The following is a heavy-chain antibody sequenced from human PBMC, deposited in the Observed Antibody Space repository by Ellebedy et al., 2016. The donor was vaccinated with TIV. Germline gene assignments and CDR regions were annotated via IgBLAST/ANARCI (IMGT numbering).Heavy chain of an antibody. CDR3: KGGMATTLF. J-gene: IGHJ4*02. D-gene: IGHD5-24*01. V-gene: IGHV3-74*01. CDR2: ISSDGSST. Sequence: GESLKISCAASGFTFSNYWIHWVRHAPGKGLVWVSHISSDGSSTNYADSVKGRFTISRDNAKNTVYLQMNSLRDEDTAIYYCKGGMATTLFWGQGTLVTVS. CDR1: GFTFSNYW.